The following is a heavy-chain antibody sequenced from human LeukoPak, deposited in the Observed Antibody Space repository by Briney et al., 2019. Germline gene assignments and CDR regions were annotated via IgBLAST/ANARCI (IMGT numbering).Heavy chain of an antibody. CDR2: ISSSSSYI. CDR1: GFTFSSYS. Sequence: GGSLRLSCAASGFTFSSYSMNWVRQAPGKGLEWVSCISSSSSYIFYADSVKGRFTMSRDNAKKSLFLQMNSLRAEDTAVYYCARDPYSGRYGDYYYYYMDVWGKGTTVTISS. D-gene: IGHD1-26*01. J-gene: IGHJ6*03. V-gene: IGHV3-21*01. CDR3: ARDPYSGRYGDYYYYYMDV.